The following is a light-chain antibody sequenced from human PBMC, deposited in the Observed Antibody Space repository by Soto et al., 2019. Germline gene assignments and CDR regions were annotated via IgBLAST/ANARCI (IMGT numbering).Light chain of an antibody. CDR2: EVS. Sequence: QPVLTQPASVSGSPGQSITISCTGTSSDVGSYNLVSWYQQDPGKAPKVMIYEVSKRPSGVSNRFSGSKSGNTASLTISGLQAEDEADYYCCSYAGSSTWVFGGGTKVTVL. V-gene: IGLV2-23*02. CDR1: SSDVGSYNL. J-gene: IGLJ3*02. CDR3: CSYAGSSTWV.